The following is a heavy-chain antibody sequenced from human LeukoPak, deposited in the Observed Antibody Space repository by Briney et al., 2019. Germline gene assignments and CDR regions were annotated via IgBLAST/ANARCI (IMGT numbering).Heavy chain of an antibody. J-gene: IGHJ4*02. CDR1: GFTFSNYD. D-gene: IGHD6-19*01. CDR2: ISRSSGSSI. Sequence: GGSLRLSCAASGFTFSNYDMHCVREAPGKRLEWVSSISRSSGSSIYYADSVKGRLTISRDNAKISLYLQMNSLRAEDTAVYYCARDSSGWYYFDYWGQGILVTVSS. CDR3: ARDSSGWYYFDY. V-gene: IGHV3-48*03.